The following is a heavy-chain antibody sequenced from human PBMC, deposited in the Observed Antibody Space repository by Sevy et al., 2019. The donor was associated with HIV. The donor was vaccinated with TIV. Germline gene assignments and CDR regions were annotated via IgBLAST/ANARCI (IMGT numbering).Heavy chain of an antibody. CDR1: GYTFTSYG. D-gene: IGHD6-19*01. V-gene: IGHV1-18*01. J-gene: IGHJ5*02. CDR2: ISAYNGNT. CDR3: ARDGNMVAGAGNNWFDP. Sequence: ASVKVSCKASGYTFTSYGISWVRQAPGQGLEWMGWISAYNGNTNYAQKLQGRVTMTTDTSTSTDYMGLRSLRSDDTAVYYCARDGNMVAGAGNNWFDPWGQGTLVTVSS.